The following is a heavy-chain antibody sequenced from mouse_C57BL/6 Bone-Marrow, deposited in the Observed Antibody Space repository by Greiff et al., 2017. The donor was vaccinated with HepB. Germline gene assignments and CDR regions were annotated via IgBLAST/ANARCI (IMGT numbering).Heavy chain of an antibody. J-gene: IGHJ2*01. V-gene: IGHV1-81*01. CDR3: ARTGGLYYFDY. D-gene: IGHD4-1*01. CDR1: GYTFTSYG. CDR2: IYPRSGNT. Sequence: QVQLQQSGAELARPGASVKLSCKASGYTFTSYGISWVKQRTGQGLEWIGEIYPRSGNTYYNEKFKGKATLTEDKSSSTAYMELRSLTSEDSAVYFWARTGGLYYFDYWGQGTTLTVSS.